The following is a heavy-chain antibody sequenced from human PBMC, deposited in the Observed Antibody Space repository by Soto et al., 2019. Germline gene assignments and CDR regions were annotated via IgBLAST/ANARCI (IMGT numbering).Heavy chain of an antibody. Sequence: EVQVLESGGGLVQPGGPLRLSCEASGITFSNYMMTWIRQAPGKGLEWVSTITAGGDGTYSADSVKGRFTMSRETSKNTLYLQMNSLRAEDTAVYYCAPHVYCSGGSCQYDAFAIRGQGTMVTVSS. CDR1: GITFSNYM. V-gene: IGHV3-23*01. D-gene: IGHD2-15*01. J-gene: IGHJ3*02. CDR3: APHVYCSGGSCQYDAFAI. CDR2: ITAGGDGT.